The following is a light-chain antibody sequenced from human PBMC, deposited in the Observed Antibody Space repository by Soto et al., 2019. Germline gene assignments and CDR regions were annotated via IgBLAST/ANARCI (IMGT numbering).Light chain of an antibody. V-gene: IGKV3-11*01. Sequence: EIVLTQSPATLSLSPGERATLSCRASQSVSSYLAWYQQKPGQAPRLLIYDASNRATVIPARFSGSGSGTDFTLTISSLEPEDFAVYYCQQRSKGLTFGGGTKVELK. CDR2: DAS. CDR3: QQRSKGLT. J-gene: IGKJ4*01. CDR1: QSVSSY.